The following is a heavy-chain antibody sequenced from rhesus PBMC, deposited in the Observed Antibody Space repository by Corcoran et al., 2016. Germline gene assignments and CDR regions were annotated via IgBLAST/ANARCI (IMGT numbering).Heavy chain of an antibody. D-gene: IGHD2-15*01. V-gene: IGHV4-99*02. CDR1: GYSISSGYH. Sequence: QVQLQESGPVLVKPSETLSLTCAVSGYSISSGYHWGGIRQPPGKGLEYIGYISGSSGSTYYNPSLKSRVTISKDTSKNQFSLKLSSVTAADTAVYYCARESDRGGRLTAPLDYWGQGVLVTVSS. J-gene: IGHJ4*01. CDR3: ARESDRGGRLTAPLDY. CDR2: ISGSSGST.